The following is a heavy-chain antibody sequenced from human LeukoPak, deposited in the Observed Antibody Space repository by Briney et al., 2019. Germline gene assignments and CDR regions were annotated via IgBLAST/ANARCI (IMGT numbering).Heavy chain of an antibody. CDR2: IYYTGST. V-gene: IGHV4-31*03. J-gene: IGHJ4*02. CDR1: GGSISSGGYY. CDR3: ARAVVIPEFDS. D-gene: IGHD2-21*01. Sequence: PSETLSLTCTVSGGSISSGGYYWSWIRQHPGKGLEWIGYIYYTGSTYYNPSLTSRLTISRDTSKNQFSLKLSSVTAADTAIYYCARAVVIPEFDSWGQGTLVTVSS.